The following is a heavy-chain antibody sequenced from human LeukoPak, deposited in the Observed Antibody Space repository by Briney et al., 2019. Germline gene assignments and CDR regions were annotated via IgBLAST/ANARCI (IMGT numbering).Heavy chain of an antibody. D-gene: IGHD3-10*01. Sequence: PGGSLRLSCAASGFTVSSNYMNWVRQAPGKGLEWVSVIYSGGSTYYADSVKGRFIISRDNSKNTLCLQMNSLRAEDTAVYYCVRHAAYGSGPFDPWGQGTLVTVSS. J-gene: IGHJ5*02. CDR1: GFTVSSNY. V-gene: IGHV3-53*01. CDR2: IYSGGST. CDR3: VRHAAYGSGPFDP.